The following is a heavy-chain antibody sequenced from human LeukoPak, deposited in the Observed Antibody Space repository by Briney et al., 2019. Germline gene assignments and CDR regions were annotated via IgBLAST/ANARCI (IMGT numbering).Heavy chain of an antibody. D-gene: IGHD4-17*01. CDR2: VYSTGST. V-gene: IGHV4-39*01. CDR3: ARRATVTTSLFVFDI. J-gene: IGHJ3*02. Sequence: SETLSLTCTLSGRSISSNNYYWGWIRQPPGKVREWHAIVYSTGSTYYNPSLNSRVTISVDTSKNQFSLKVNPVTAADTAVYYCARRATVTTSLFVFDIWGPGTTVTVSS. CDR1: GRSISSNNYY.